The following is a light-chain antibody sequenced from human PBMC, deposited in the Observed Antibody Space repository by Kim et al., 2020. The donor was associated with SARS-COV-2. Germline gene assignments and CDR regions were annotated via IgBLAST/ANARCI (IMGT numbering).Light chain of an antibody. J-gene: IGLJ3*02. CDR3: QTWDNNAGGV. CDR2: HNS. Sequence: SYELTQPPSVSVSPGHTANFICSGHNLGEKFVSWYQHKPGQSPMLVIYHNSKRPSGIPERFSGSSSGDTATLTISGTQSMDEADYYCQTWDNNAGGVFGG. V-gene: IGLV3-1*01. CDR1: NLGEKF.